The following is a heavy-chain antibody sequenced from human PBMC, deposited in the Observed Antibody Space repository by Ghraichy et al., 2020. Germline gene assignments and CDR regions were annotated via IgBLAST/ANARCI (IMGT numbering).Heavy chain of an antibody. CDR1: GFAYNSYW. D-gene: IGHD2-21*02. Sequence: LSLTCAASGFAYNSYWMNWVRQAPGKGLQWVAYIKYDGSAEYYVDSVKGRFAISRDNAKNSLFLQMNSLRAEDTAVYYCARGWGRFDYWGQGTLVTVSS. CDR3: ARGWGRFDY. V-gene: IGHV3-7*01. CDR2: IKYDGSAE. J-gene: IGHJ4*02.